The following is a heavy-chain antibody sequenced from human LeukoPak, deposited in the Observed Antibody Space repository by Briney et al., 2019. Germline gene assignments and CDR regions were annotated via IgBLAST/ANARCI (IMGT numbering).Heavy chain of an antibody. CDR2: ISYDGSNQ. V-gene: IGHV3-30*02. J-gene: IGHJ5*02. Sequence: GGSLRLSCAASGFTFSSYGMHWVRQAPGKGLEWVAFISYDGSNQHYADSVKGRFIISRDNSKNTLYLQINSLRVEDTAVYYCAKDPRYCSSTRCFGAWGQGTLVTVSS. CDR3: AKDPRYCSSTRCFGA. CDR1: GFTFSSYG. D-gene: IGHD2-2*01.